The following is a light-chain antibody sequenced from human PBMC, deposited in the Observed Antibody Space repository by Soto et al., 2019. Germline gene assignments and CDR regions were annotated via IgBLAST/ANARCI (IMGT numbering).Light chain of an antibody. CDR2: EVS. CDR1: SSDVGGYNY. Sequence: LTQSASMSGSPGQSSTISCTGTSSDVGGYNYVSWYQQHPGKATKLMIYEVSNRPSGVSNRFSGSKSGNTASLTISGLQAEDEADYYCSSYTSSSTPYVFGTGTKVTVL. V-gene: IGLV2-14*01. CDR3: SSYTSSSTPYV. J-gene: IGLJ1*01.